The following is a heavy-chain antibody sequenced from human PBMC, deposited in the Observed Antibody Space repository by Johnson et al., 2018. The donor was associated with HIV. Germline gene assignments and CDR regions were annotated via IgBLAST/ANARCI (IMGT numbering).Heavy chain of an antibody. J-gene: IGHJ3*02. CDR1: GFTFSSSA. CDR3: ARNSGNGLVLRGDAFDI. Sequence: QVQLVESGGGVVQPGKSLRLSCAASGFTFSSSAMHWVRQAPGRGLQWVALISYDGSIKYFADSVKGRFTISRDNSKNTLHLQMNSLRPEDTAVYYCARNSGNGLVLRGDAFDIWGQGTMVTVS. CDR2: ISYDGSIK. D-gene: IGHD2-8*01. V-gene: IGHV3-30-3*01.